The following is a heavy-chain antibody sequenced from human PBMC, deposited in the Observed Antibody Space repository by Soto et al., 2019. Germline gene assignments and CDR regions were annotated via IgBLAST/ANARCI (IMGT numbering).Heavy chain of an antibody. CDR3: ASPGYCSGGSCYNSAYYFDY. CDR2: IYYSGST. CDR1: GGSISSSSYY. V-gene: IGHV4-39*01. D-gene: IGHD2-15*01. Sequence: QLQLQESGPGLVKPSETLSLTCTVSGGSISSSSYYWGWIRQPPGKGLEWIGSIYYSGSTYYNPSIKSRVTISVDTSKNQFSLKLSSVTAADTAVYYCASPGYCSGGSCYNSAYYFDYWGQGTLVTVSS. J-gene: IGHJ4*02.